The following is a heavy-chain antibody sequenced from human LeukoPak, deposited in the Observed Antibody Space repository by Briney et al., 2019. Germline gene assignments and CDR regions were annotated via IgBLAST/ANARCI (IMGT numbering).Heavy chain of an antibody. J-gene: IGHJ4*02. CDR2: IYYSGNT. CDR1: GGSISSSSYY. V-gene: IGHV4-39*01. Sequence: SETLSLTCTVSGGSISSSSYYWGWIRQPPGKGLEWIGSIYYSGNTYYNASLKSRVTISVDTSKNQFSLKLTSVTAADTAVYYCARRPPTHPAFYGSGSYYFDYWGQGTLVTVSS. D-gene: IGHD3-10*01. CDR3: ARRPPTHPAFYGSGSYYFDY.